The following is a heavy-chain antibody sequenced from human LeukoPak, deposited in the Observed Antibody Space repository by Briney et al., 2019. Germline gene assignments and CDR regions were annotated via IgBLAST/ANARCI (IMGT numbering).Heavy chain of an antibody. CDR2: IKQDGTDK. Sequence: GGSLRLSCAGSGFTFSTYWMSWVRQAPGKGLDWVANIKQDGTDKYYVDSVKGRFTISRDNAKNSLYLQMNSLRAEDTAVYYCARDMGYCSSTSCYWLDYYYYGMDVWGQGTTVTVSS. J-gene: IGHJ6*02. D-gene: IGHD2-2*01. V-gene: IGHV3-7*03. CDR1: GFTFSTYW. CDR3: ARDMGYCSSTSCYWLDYYYYGMDV.